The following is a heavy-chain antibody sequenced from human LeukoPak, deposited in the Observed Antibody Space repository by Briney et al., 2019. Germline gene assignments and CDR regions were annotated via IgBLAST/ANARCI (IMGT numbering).Heavy chain of an antibody. CDR1: GFTFSRHW. CDR2: IKQGGREK. J-gene: IGHJ4*02. D-gene: IGHD1-26*01. V-gene: IGHV3-7*03. CDR3: EGWERPFDY. Sequence: GGSLRLSCAASGFTFSRHWMSYVRQAPGKGREWVADIKQGGREKNYVDSVKGRFTVSRDNAKNSLYLQMNSLRAEDMAVYYCEGWERPFDYWGQGTLVTVSS.